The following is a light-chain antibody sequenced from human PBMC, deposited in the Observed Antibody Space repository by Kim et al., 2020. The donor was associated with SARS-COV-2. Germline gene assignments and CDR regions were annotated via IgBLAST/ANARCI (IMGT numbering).Light chain of an antibody. V-gene: IGKV1-5*03. J-gene: IGKJ1*01. CDR3: QQYKSSPWT. CDR1: QTIDSW. Sequence: DIQMTQSPSTLSASVGGRVTITCRASQTIDSWLAWYQLKPGKAPSLLIYRASSLESGVPSRFSGGASGTEFTLTISSLQPDDFASYYCQQYKSSPWTFGQGTKLEI. CDR2: RAS.